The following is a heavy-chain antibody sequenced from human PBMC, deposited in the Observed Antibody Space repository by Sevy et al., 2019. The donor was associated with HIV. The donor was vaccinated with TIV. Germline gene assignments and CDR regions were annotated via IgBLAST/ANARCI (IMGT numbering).Heavy chain of an antibody. D-gene: IGHD3-10*01. V-gene: IGHV4-30-4*01. Sequence: SETLSLTCTVSGGSISSADYYWSWIRQPPGKGLEWIGYIYYSGDTNYNPSLKSRLTISVDTSKNQFSLKLSSVTAADTAVYYCARGKNEYYFGSGNMDSWGQGTLVTVSS. CDR2: IYYSGDT. J-gene: IGHJ4*02. CDR3: ARGKNEYYFGSGNMDS. CDR1: GGSISSADYY.